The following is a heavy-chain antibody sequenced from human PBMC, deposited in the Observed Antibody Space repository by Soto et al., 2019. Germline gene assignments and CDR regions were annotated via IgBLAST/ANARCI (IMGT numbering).Heavy chain of an antibody. Sequence: QVQLVQSGAEVKKPGASVKVSCKASGYTFTSYGISWVRQAPGQGLEWMGWISAYNGNTNYAQKLQGRATMTTDTSTSTAYMELRSLRSDDTAVYYCARVPAGGSSSWYGVDYWGQGTLVTVSS. CDR1: GYTFTSYG. CDR2: ISAYNGNT. V-gene: IGHV1-18*01. CDR3: ARVPAGGSSSWYGVDY. D-gene: IGHD6-13*01. J-gene: IGHJ4*02.